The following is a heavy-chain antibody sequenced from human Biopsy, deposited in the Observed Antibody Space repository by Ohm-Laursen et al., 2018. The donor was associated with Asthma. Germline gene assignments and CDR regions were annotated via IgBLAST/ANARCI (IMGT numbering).Heavy chain of an antibody. V-gene: IGHV4-39*02. J-gene: IGHJ2*01. D-gene: IGHD6-6*01. CDR2: IYYSGRT. Sequence: VTLSLTWIVSGDAMSTSGSYWGWIRQSPGKGLEWIGSIYYSGRTYYNPSLGSRVTISADKSKNHFSLMVTSVTAADTAVYYCARAVSSSSYWYFDLWGRGDLVTVSS. CDR1: GDAMSTSGSY. CDR3: ARAVSSSSYWYFDL.